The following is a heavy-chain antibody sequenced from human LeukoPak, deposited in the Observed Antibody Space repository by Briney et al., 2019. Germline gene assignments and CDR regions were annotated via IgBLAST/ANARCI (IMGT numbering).Heavy chain of an antibody. CDR1: GGSISSYY. D-gene: IGHD3-10*01. Sequence: SETLSLTCTVSGGSISSYYWSWIRQPPGKGLEWIGYIYYSGSTNCNPSLKSRVTISVDTSKNQFSLKLSSVTAADTAVYYCARENPPYGSADYWGQGTLVTVSS. CDR2: IYYSGST. J-gene: IGHJ4*02. V-gene: IGHV4-59*01. CDR3: ARENPPYGSADY.